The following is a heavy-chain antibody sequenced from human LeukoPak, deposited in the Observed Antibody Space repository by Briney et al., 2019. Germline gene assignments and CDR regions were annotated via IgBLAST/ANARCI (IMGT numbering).Heavy chain of an antibody. D-gene: IGHD1/OR15-1a*01. CDR2: TYYTSKWIT. V-gene: IGHV6-1*01. CDR3: ARDAEEQLRLMDYYYGMDV. J-gene: IGHJ6*02. CDR1: GDSVSSTTTA. Sequence: ASQTLSLTCAISGDSVSSTTTAWNWIRQSPSRGLEWLGRTYYTSKWITDYAVSVKGRITVNPNTSNNQFSLQLNSVTPEDTAVYYCARDAEEQLRLMDYYYGMDVWGQGTTVTVSS.